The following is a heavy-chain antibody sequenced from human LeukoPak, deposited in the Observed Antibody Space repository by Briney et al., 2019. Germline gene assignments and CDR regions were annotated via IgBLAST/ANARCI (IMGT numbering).Heavy chain of an antibody. V-gene: IGHV1-2*02. CDR3: AREPPSLLWFGELLCTGLYYFDY. D-gene: IGHD3-10*01. CDR2: INPNSGGT. Sequence: GASVKVSCKASGYTFTGYYMHWVRQAPGQGLEWMGWINPNSGGTNYAQKFQGRVTMTRDTSISTAYMELSRLRSDDTAVYYCAREPPSLLWFGELLCTGLYYFDYWGQGTLVTVSS. CDR1: GYTFTGYY. J-gene: IGHJ4*02.